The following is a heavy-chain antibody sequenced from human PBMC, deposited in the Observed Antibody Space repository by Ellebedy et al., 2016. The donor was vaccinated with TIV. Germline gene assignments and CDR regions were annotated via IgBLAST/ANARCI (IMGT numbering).Heavy chain of an antibody. V-gene: IGHV1-58*01. Sequence: AASVKVSCKASGFTFTSSAVQWVRQARGQRLEWIGWIVVGSGNTNYAQKFQERVTITRGMSTSTAYMELSSLRSEDTAVYYCAAEPGPFQYYFDYWGQGTLVTVSS. CDR1: GFTFTSSA. CDR3: AAEPGPFQYYFDY. CDR2: IVVGSGNT. J-gene: IGHJ4*02.